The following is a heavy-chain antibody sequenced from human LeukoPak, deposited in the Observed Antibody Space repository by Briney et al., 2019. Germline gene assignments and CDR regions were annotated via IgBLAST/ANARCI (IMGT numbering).Heavy chain of an antibody. J-gene: IGHJ4*02. CDR3: ARDPRIATAGSYFDC. CDR2: LSSGSRYV. D-gene: IGHD6-13*01. CDR1: GFTLSNFW. V-gene: IGHV3-21*01. Sequence: GGSLRLSCAASGFTLSNFWMNWVRQAPGKGLEWVSFLSSGSRYVKYADSVKGRFTISRDNAKNSLYLQMNSLRAEDTAVYYCARDPRIATAGSYFDCWGQGVLVTVSS.